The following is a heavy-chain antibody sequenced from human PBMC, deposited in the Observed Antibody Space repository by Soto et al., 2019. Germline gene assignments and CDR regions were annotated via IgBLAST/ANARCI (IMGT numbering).Heavy chain of an antibody. CDR2: IYPGDSDT. J-gene: IGHJ3*02. CDR1: GYSFTSYW. D-gene: IGHD1-26*01. Sequence: PGESLKISCKGSGYSFTSYWIGWVRQMPGKGLEWMGIIYPGDSDTRYSPSFQGQVTISADKSISTAYLQWSSLKASDTAMYYCARVKWELLDAFDIWGQGTMVTVSS. V-gene: IGHV5-51*01. CDR3: ARVKWELLDAFDI.